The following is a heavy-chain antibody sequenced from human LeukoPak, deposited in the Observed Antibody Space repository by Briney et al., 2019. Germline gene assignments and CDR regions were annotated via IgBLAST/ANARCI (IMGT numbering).Heavy chain of an antibody. Sequence: PGGSLRLSCAASGFTFSSYGMHWVRQAPGKGLEWVAVIWYDGSNKYYADSVKGRFTISRDNSKNTLYLQMNGLRAEDTAVYYCARGSVTTGLDYWGQGTLVTVSS. V-gene: IGHV3-33*01. CDR1: GFTFSSYG. CDR2: IWYDGSNK. D-gene: IGHD4-17*01. CDR3: ARGSVTTGLDY. J-gene: IGHJ4*02.